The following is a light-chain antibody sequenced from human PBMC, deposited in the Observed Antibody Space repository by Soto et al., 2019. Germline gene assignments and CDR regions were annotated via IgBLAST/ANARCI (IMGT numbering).Light chain of an antibody. CDR2: NNN. Sequence: QPVLTQPPSASGTPGQRVTISCSGSSSNIGSNTVNWYQQLPGTAPKLLIYNNNQRPSGVPDRFSGSKYGTSASLAISGLQSEDEADYYCAAWDDSLNGLVFGTGTKLTVL. V-gene: IGLV1-44*01. CDR3: AAWDDSLNGLV. J-gene: IGLJ1*01. CDR1: SSNIGSNT.